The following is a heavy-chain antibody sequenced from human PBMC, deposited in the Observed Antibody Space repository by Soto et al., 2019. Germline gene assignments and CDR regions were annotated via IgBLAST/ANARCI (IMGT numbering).Heavy chain of an antibody. CDR3: AKSRYSDSSGDFYDY. J-gene: IGHJ4*02. CDR2: IGGSGRTT. D-gene: IGHD3-22*01. CDR1: AFTFNNYA. V-gene: IGHV3-23*01. Sequence: GGSLRLSCAASAFTFNNYAMSWVRQAPGKGLEWVSGIGGSGRTTYYADSVKGRFTITRDNSNNTLFLQMNSLRAEDTAVYYCAKSRYSDSSGDFYDYWGQGTLVTVSS.